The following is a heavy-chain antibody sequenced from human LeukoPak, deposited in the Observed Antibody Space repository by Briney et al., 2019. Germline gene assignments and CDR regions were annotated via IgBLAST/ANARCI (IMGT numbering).Heavy chain of an antibody. V-gene: IGHV4-31*03. CDR2: IYYSGST. J-gene: IGHJ4*02. Sequence: PSETLSLTCTASGGSISSGGYYWSWIRQHPGKGLEWIGYIYYSGSTYYNPSLKSRVTISVDTSKNQFSLKLSSVTAADTAVYYCARVKLSSAPRVDYWGQGTLVTVSS. CDR3: ARVKLSSAPRVDY. D-gene: IGHD3-22*01. CDR1: GGSISSGGYY.